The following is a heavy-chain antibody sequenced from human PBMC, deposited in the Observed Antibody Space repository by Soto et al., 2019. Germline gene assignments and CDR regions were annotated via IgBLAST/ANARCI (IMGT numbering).Heavy chain of an antibody. CDR2: INHSGST. V-gene: IGHV4-34*01. CDR1: GGSFSGYY. CDR3: ASTAGILLWFGEAQYYFDY. Sequence: QVHLQQWGAGLLKPSETLSLTCAVYGGSFSGYYWSWIRQPPGKGLEWLGEINHSGSTNYIPSLKSRVTISVDKSKYQFSLKLSSVTAADTAVYYCASTAGILLWFGEAQYYFDYWGQGTLVTV. D-gene: IGHD3-10*01. J-gene: IGHJ4*02.